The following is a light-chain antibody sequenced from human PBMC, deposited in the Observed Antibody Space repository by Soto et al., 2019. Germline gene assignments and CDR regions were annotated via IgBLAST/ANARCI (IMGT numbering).Light chain of an antibody. CDR2: GAS. CDR3: QQYGSSPSWT. Sequence: EIVLTQSPGALSLSPGERAALSCRGSQSVSSSYLAWYQQKPGQAPRLLIYGASSRATVIPDRFSGSGSGTDFTLTISRLEPEDFAVYYCQQYGSSPSWTFGQGTKVDI. CDR1: QSVSSSY. V-gene: IGKV3-20*01. J-gene: IGKJ1*01.